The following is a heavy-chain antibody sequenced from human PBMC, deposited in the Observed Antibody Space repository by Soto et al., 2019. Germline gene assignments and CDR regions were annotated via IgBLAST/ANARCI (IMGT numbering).Heavy chain of an antibody. J-gene: IGHJ5*02. V-gene: IGHV1-18*04. CDR3: ARDFRRGGYYPSNWFDP. Sequence: ASVKVSCKASGYTFTSYYMHWVRQAPGQGLEWMGWISAYNGNTNYAQKLQGRVTMTTDTSTSTAYMELRSLRSDDTAVYYCARDFRRGGYYPSNWFDPWGQGTLVTVSS. CDR2: ISAYNGNT. D-gene: IGHD3-3*01. CDR1: GYTFTSYY.